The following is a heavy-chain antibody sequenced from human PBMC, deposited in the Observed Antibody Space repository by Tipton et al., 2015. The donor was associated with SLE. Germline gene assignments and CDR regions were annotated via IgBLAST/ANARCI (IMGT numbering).Heavy chain of an antibody. Sequence: TLSLTCTVSGDSISSSSYYWAWIRQPPGNGLEWTGTIYNSGSTQYNPSLKSRLPISIDTSKNQLSLLLTSVTAADTAVYYCAKKKGGTMEDYWGQGTLVTVSS. CDR1: GDSISSSSYY. CDR3: AKKKGGTMEDY. D-gene: IGHD1-7*01. V-gene: IGHV4-39*07. J-gene: IGHJ4*02. CDR2: IYNSGST.